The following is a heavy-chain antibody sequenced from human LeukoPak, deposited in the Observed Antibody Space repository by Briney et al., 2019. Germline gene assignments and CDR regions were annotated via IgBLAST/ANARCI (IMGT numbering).Heavy chain of an antibody. J-gene: IGHJ4*02. D-gene: IGHD4-17*01. Sequence: PGGSLRLSCAASGFMFSSYGMHWVRQAPGKGLEWVAFISYDGSYQYYADSVKGRFTISRDNSKNTLFLQMNSLRAEDTAVYYCASSRPTVTTLYYWGQGILVIVSS. CDR2: ISYDGSYQ. CDR3: ASSRPTVTTLYY. V-gene: IGHV3-30*19. CDR1: GFMFSSYG.